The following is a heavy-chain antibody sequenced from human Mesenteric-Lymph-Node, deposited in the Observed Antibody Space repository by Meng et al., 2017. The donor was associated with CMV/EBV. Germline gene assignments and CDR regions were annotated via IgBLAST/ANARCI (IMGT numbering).Heavy chain of an antibody. J-gene: IGHJ4*02. CDR1: GFTFSSYW. CDR2: INSDGSST. Sequence: GGSLRLSCAASGFTFSSYWMHWVRQAPGKGLVWVSRINSDGSSTSYADSVKGRFTISRDNAKNTLYLQMNSLRAEDTAVYYCARAGGGKRDFDYWGQGTLVTVSS. V-gene: IGHV3-74*01. D-gene: IGHD4-23*01. CDR3: ARAGGGKRDFDY.